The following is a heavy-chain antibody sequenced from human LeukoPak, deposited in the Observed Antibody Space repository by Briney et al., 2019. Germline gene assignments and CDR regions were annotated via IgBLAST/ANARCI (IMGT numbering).Heavy chain of an antibody. J-gene: IGHJ4*02. V-gene: IGHV4-31*03. CDR2: IYYSGST. D-gene: IGHD5-18*01. Sequence: SQTLSLTCTVSGGSISSGGYYWSWIRQHPGKGLEWIGYIYYSGSTYYNPSLKSRVTISVDTSKNQFSLKLSSVTAADTAVYYCARGTRGGYSYGYLDYWGQGTLVTVSS. CDR3: ARGTRGGYSYGYLDY. CDR1: GGSISSGGYY.